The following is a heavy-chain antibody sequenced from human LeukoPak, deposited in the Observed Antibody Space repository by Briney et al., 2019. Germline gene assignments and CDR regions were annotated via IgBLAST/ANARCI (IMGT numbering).Heavy chain of an antibody. J-gene: IGHJ6*03. CDR3: ARGGRSRGSMSFYYMDV. V-gene: IGHV4-39*07. Sequence: SETLSLTCTVSGGSISGSNYYWGWIRQPPGKGLEWIGSIYHSGSTYYNPSLKSRVTISVDTSKNQFSLKLSSVTAADTAVYYCARGGRSRGSMSFYYMDVWGKGATVTVSS. CDR2: IYHSGST. CDR1: GGSISGSNYY. D-gene: IGHD3-10*01.